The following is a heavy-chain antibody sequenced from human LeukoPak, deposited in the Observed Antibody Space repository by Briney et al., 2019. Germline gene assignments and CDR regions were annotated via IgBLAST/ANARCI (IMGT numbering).Heavy chain of an antibody. CDR1: GFTFSIYA. Sequence: GGSLRLSCAASGFTFSIYAMSWVRQAPGKGLEWVSAFSGSDGSTYYADSVKGRFTISRDNSKNTLYLQMNSLRAEDTAVYYCARSGLSRFDYWGQGTLVTVSS. V-gene: IGHV3-23*01. CDR2: FSGSDGST. D-gene: IGHD4/OR15-4a*01. J-gene: IGHJ4*02. CDR3: ARSGLSRFDY.